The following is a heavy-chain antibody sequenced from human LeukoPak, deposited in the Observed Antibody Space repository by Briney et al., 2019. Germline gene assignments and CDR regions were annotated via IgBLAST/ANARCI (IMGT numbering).Heavy chain of an antibody. V-gene: IGHV3-23*01. CDR3: ARLRGYSYGYADY. CDR1: GFTVSSNY. J-gene: IGHJ4*02. Sequence: GGSLRLSCAASGFTVSSNYLSWVRQAPGKGLEWVSGISGDGGRTWYAGSVKGRFTISRDNSKNTLSLQMNSLRAEDTAVYYCARLRGYSYGYADYWGQGILVTVSS. CDR2: ISGDGGRT. D-gene: IGHD5-18*01.